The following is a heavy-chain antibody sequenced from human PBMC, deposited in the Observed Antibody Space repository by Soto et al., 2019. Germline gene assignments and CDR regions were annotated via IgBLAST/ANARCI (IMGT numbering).Heavy chain of an antibody. Sequence: QVQLVQSGAEVKKPGSSVKVSCKASGGTFSSYAISWVRQAPGQGLEWMGGIIPIFGTTNYAQKFQGRVTITADESTSTAYMELSSLRSEDTAVYYCAREGGSGSYRYYGMDVWGQGTTVTVSS. CDR3: AREGGSGSYRYYGMDV. V-gene: IGHV1-69*12. J-gene: IGHJ6*02. CDR2: IIPIFGTT. CDR1: GGTFSSYA. D-gene: IGHD3-10*01.